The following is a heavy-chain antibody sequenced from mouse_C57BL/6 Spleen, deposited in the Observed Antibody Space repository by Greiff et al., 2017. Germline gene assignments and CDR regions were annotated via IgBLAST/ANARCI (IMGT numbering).Heavy chain of an antibody. Sequence: QVQLQQSGPGLVQPSQSLSITCTVSGFSLTSYGVHWVRQSPGKGLEWLGVIWSGGSTDYNAAFISRLSISKDNSKSQVFFKMNSLQADDTAIYYCAPSGRWLPFAYWGQGTLVTVSA. CDR1: GFSLTSYG. J-gene: IGHJ3*01. CDR3: APSGRWLPFAY. V-gene: IGHV2-2*01. CDR2: IWSGGST. D-gene: IGHD2-2*01.